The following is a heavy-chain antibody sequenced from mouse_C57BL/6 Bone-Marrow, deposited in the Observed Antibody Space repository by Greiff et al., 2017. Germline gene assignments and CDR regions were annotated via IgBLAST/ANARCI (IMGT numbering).Heavy chain of an antibody. J-gene: IGHJ4*01. CDR2: ISDGGSYT. CDR1: GFTFSSYA. CDR3: ARVYYYAMDY. Sequence: EVNLVESGGGLVKPGGSLKLSCAASGFTFSSYAMSWVRQTPEKRLEWVATISDGGSYTYYPDNVKGRFTISRDNAKNNLYLQMSHLKSEDTAMYYCARVYYYAMDYWGQGTSVTVSS. V-gene: IGHV5-4*03.